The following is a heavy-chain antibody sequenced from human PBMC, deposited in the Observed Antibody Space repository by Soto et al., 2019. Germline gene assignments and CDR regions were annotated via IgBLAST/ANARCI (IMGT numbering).Heavy chain of an antibody. V-gene: IGHV1-3*01. D-gene: IGHD5-12*01. CDR3: ASNGYSGYDPDFIFDY. J-gene: IGHJ4*02. CDR1: GYTFTSYA. Sequence: ASVKVCCKASGYTFTSYAMHWVRQAPGQRLEWMGWINAGNGNTKYSQKFQGRVTITRDTSASTAYMELSSLRSEDTAVYYCASNGYSGYDPDFIFDYWGQGTLVTVSS. CDR2: INAGNGNT.